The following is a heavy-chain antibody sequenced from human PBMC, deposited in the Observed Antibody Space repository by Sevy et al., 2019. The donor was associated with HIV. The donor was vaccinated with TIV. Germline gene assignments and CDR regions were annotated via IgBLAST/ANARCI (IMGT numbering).Heavy chain of an antibody. V-gene: IGHV3-30*02. D-gene: IGHD3-10*01. J-gene: IGHJ2*01. CDR3: ARDSEDWYFDL. Sequence: GGSLRLSCEAFGFSFSNYGMHWVRQAPGKGPEWVSSIRLDGNDKQYADSVKGRFTISRDNSKNTLYLQMNSLRAEDTAVYYCARDSEDWYFDLWGRGTLVTVSS. CDR1: GFSFSNYG. CDR2: IRLDGNDK.